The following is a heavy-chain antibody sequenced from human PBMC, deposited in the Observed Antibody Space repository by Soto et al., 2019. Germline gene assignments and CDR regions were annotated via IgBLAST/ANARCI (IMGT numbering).Heavy chain of an antibody. CDR1: GNTFTNYD. D-gene: IGHD4-17*01. V-gene: IGHV1-8*01. CDR3: ARGVKYGAYSRWFDP. J-gene: IGHJ5*02. CDR2: MNPNSGDT. Sequence: QVQLVQSGAEVKKPGASVKVSCKASGNTFTNYDINWVRQATGQGLEYVGWMNPNSGDTAYVQKFQGRVTMTWDTSITTAYMELRSLRSEDTAVYFCARGVKYGAYSRWFDPWGQGTLVTVSS.